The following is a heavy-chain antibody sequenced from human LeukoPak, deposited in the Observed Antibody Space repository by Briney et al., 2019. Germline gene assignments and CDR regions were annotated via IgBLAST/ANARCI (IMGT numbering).Heavy chain of an antibody. D-gene: IGHD3-3*01. CDR3: ARATFFRYYYYMDV. V-gene: IGHV1-8*02. J-gene: IGHJ6*03. CDR1: GGTFSSYA. CDR2: MNPNSGNT. Sequence: ASVKVSCKASGGTFSSYAISWVRQAPGQGLEWMGWMNPNSGNTGYAQKFQGRVTMTRNTSISTAYMELSSLRSEDTAVYYCARATFFRYYYYMDVWGKGTTVTVSS.